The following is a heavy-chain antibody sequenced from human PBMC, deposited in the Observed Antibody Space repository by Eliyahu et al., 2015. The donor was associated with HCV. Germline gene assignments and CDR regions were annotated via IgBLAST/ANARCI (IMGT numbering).Heavy chain of an antibody. CDR2: INHSGST. J-gene: IGHJ4*02. CDR3: ARWGKYYDFWSGYSPNFDY. D-gene: IGHD3-3*01. CDR1: GGSFSGYY. Sequence: QVQLQQWGAGLLKPSETLSLTCAVYGGSFSGYYWSWIRQPPGKGLEWIGEINHSGSTNYNPSLKSRVTISVDTSKNQFSLKLSSVTAADTAVYYCARWGKYYDFWSGYSPNFDYWGQGTLVTVSS. V-gene: IGHV4-34*01.